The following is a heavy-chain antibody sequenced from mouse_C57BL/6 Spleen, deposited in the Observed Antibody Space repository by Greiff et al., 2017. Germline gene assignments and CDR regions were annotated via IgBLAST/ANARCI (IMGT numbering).Heavy chain of an antibody. CDR2: INPNNGGT. J-gene: IGHJ3*01. Sequence: SGPELVKPGASVKIPCKASGYTFTDYNMDWVKQSHGKSLEWIGDINPNNGGTIYNQKFKGKATLTVDKSSSTAYMELRSLTSEDTAVYYCATGDGYYGRFAYWGQGTLVTVSA. CDR3: ATGDGYYGRFAY. D-gene: IGHD2-3*01. V-gene: IGHV1-18*01. CDR1: GYTFTDYN.